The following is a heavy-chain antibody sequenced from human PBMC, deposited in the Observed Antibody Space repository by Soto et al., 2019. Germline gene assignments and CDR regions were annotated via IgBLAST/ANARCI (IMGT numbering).Heavy chain of an antibody. J-gene: IGHJ5*02. Sequence: QVQLVQSGAEVKKPGASVKVSCKASGYTFTSYGISWVRQAPGQGLEWMGWISAYNGNTNYAQKLQGRVTMTTDTSTSTGYMELRSLRSDDTAVYYCARALPLGYCSSTNCPQQDWFDPWGQGTLVTVSS. V-gene: IGHV1-18*01. CDR2: ISAYNGNT. CDR1: GYTFTSYG. D-gene: IGHD2-2*01. CDR3: ARALPLGYCSSTNCPQQDWFDP.